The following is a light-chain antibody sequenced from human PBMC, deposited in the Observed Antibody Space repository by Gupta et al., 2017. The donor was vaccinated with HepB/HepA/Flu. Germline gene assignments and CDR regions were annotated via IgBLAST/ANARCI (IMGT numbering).Light chain of an antibody. J-gene: IGLJ1*01. CDR1: SSNLGGNT. V-gene: IGLV1-44*01. CDR2: SKN. CDR3: AAWDDSLNGHV. Sequence: QSVLTQPPSASGTPGQRVTISCSGSSSNLGGNTVNWYQQLPGTAPKLLIYSKNQRPSGVPDRFSGSKSGTSASLAISGLQSEDEADYYCAAWDDSLNGHVFGTGTKVTVL.